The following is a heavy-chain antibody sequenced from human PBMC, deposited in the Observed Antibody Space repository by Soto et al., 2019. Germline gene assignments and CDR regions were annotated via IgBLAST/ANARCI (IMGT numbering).Heavy chain of an antibody. CDR3: ARGDGDTLDY. CDR1: GYTFINYG. J-gene: IGHJ4*02. V-gene: IGHV1-18*01. Sequence: QVQLVQSGGEVKKPGASVKVSCKASGYTFINYGITWVRQAPGQGLEWLAWINAYIAKTDKAQHVQGRVTMPADTSTSTASLELRSLTSDDTAVYNCARGDGDTLDYWGQGTVVTVSS. D-gene: IGHD2-21*02. CDR2: INAYIAKT.